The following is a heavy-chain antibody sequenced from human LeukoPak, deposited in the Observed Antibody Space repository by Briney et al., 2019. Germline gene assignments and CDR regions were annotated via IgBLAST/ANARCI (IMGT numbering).Heavy chain of an antibody. J-gene: IGHJ4*02. CDR2: IKQDGSEK. Sequence: GGSLRLSCAASGFTFSSYWMSWVRQAPGKGLEWVANIKQDGSEKYYVDSVKGRFTISRDNAKNSLYLQMNSLRAEDTAVYYCARDCVYDFWSGYSPLDYWGQGTLVTVSS. CDR3: ARDCVYDFWSGYSPLDY. D-gene: IGHD3-3*01. V-gene: IGHV3-7*01. CDR1: GFTFSSYW.